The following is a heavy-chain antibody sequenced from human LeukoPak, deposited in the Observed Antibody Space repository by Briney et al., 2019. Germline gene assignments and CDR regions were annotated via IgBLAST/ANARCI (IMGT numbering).Heavy chain of an antibody. Sequence: PGGSLRLSCAASGFTFSSYEMNWVRQAPGKGLEWVSYISSSGRTIYYADSVQGRFTISRDNAKNSLYLQMNSLRAEDTAVYYCAANYDLDYWGQGTLVTVSS. CDR1: GFTFSSYE. J-gene: IGHJ4*02. D-gene: IGHD4/OR15-4a*01. CDR3: AANYDLDY. CDR2: ISSSGRTI. V-gene: IGHV3-48*03.